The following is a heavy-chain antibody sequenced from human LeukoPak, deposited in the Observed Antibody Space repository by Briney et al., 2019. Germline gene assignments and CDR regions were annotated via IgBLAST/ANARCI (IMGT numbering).Heavy chain of an antibody. J-gene: IGHJ5*02. Sequence: GASVKVSCKASGYTFTGYHMHWVRQAPGQGLEWMGRLNPNSGGTNYAQKFQGRVTMTRDTSISTAYMELSRLRSDDTAVYYCARELMTTVLIFDPWGQGTLVTVSS. V-gene: IGHV1-2*06. CDR3: ARELMTTVLIFDP. CDR2: LNPNSGGT. D-gene: IGHD4-17*01. CDR1: GYTFTGYH.